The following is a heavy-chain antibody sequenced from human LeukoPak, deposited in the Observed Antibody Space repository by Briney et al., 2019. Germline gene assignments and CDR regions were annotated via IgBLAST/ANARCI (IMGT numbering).Heavy chain of an antibody. J-gene: IGHJ4*02. V-gene: IGHV3-23*01. CDR3: ATRIWGVY. D-gene: IGHD7-27*01. CDR1: GFTFSIYA. CDR2: VSSSGGTT. Sequence: GGSLRLSCAASGFTFSIYAMSWVRQAPGKGLEWVSAVSSSGGTTYYADSVKGRFTISRDNSKNTLYLQMNSLRADDAAVYYCATRIWGVYWGQRTLVTVSS.